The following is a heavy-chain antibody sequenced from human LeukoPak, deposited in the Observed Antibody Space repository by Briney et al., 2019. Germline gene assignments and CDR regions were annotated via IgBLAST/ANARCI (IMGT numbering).Heavy chain of an antibody. CDR1: GYTFTSYY. CDR2: INPSGGST. J-gene: IGHJ4*02. V-gene: IGHV1-46*01. CDR3: ARDSNGWVTTEAQFDY. D-gene: IGHD4-17*01. Sequence: GASVKVSCKASGYTFTSYYMHWVRQAPGQGLEWMGIINPSGGSTSYAQKFQGRVTMTTDTSTSTAYMELRSLRSDDTAIYYCARDSNGWVTTEAQFDYWGQGTLVTVSS.